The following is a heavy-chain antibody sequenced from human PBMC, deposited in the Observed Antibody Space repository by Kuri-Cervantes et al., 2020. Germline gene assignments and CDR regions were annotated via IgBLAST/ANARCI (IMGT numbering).Heavy chain of an antibody. J-gene: IGHJ4*02. Sequence: LRLSCAVSGGSISSGGYSWSWIRQPPGKGLEWIGYIYHSGSTYYNPSLKSRVTMSVDTSKNQFSLQLSSVTAADTAVYYCAAASWWGPSFDYWGQGTLVTVSS. V-gene: IGHV4-30-2*01. CDR1: GGSISSGGYS. CDR2: IYHSGST. CDR3: AAASWWGPSFDY. D-gene: IGHD6-13*01.